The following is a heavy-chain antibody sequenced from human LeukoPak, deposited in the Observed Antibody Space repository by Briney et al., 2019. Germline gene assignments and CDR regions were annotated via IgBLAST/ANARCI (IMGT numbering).Heavy chain of an antibody. V-gene: IGHV3-21*01. Sequence: GGSLRLSCAASGFTFSSYSMNWVRQAPGKGLEWVSSISSSSSYIYYADPVKGRFTISRDNAKNSLYLQMNSLRAEDTAVYYCARDDYYGSGSFSFDYWGQGTLVTVSS. CDR2: ISSSSSYI. J-gene: IGHJ4*02. CDR1: GFTFSSYS. D-gene: IGHD3-10*01. CDR3: ARDDYYGSGSFSFDY.